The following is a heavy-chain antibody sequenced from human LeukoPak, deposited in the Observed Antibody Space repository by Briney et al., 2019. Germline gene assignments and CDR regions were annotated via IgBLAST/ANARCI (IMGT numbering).Heavy chain of an antibody. J-gene: IGHJ4*02. CDR2: IYTTGNT. D-gene: IGHD3-16*01. V-gene: IGHV4-4*07. CDR1: SGSINSYY. CDR3: ARHGYTASHYFLDY. Sequence: SETLSLTCTVSSGSINSYYWGWVRQPAGRGLEWIGRIYTTGNTNYNPSLKRRLTISIDTSKGQFSLNLSSVTAADTAIYYCARHGYTASHYFLDYWSQGTLVTVSP.